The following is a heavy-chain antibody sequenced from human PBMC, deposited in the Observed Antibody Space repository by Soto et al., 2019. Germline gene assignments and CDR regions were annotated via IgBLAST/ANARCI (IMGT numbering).Heavy chain of an antibody. Sequence: QVQLVQSGAEVKKPGASVKVSCKASGYTFTSYGISWVRQAPGQGLEWMGWISAYNGNTNYAQKLQGRVTMTTDTSTSTAYMELRSLRSDDTAVYYCARLVAATRTQAEFGYYCYSMDVWGKGTTVTVSS. J-gene: IGHJ6*03. D-gene: IGHD2-15*01. CDR3: ARLVAATRTQAEFGYYCYSMDV. CDR2: ISAYNGNT. CDR1: GYTFTSYG. V-gene: IGHV1-18*01.